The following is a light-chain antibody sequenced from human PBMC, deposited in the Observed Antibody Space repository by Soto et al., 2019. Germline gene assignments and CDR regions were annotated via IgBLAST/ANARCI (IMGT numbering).Light chain of an antibody. J-gene: IGLJ3*02. V-gene: IGLV4-60*02. Sequence: QSVLTQSSSASASLGSSVKLTCTLSSGHSSYIIAWHQQQPGKAPRYLMKLEGSGSYNKGSGVPDRFSGSSSGADRYLTISKLQVEDEADYYCETWDSNIHWVFGGGTKLTVL. CDR1: SGHSSYI. CDR2: LEGSGSY. CDR3: ETWDSNIHWV.